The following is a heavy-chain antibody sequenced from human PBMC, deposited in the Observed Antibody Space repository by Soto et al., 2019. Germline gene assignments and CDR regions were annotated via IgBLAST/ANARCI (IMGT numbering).Heavy chain of an antibody. CDR1: GFTFTSYA. D-gene: IGHD6-25*01. J-gene: IGHJ4*02. Sequence: EVQLLESGGGLVQPGGSLRLSCAVSGFTFTSYAMSWVRQAPGKGLEWVSGISGSGGRTSYADYVKGRFTMSRDNSKKTLYLQMNRLRVEDTAVYYCAKRSAGSFASWGQGTLVTVSS. V-gene: IGHV3-23*01. CDR2: ISGSGGRT. CDR3: AKRSAGSFAS.